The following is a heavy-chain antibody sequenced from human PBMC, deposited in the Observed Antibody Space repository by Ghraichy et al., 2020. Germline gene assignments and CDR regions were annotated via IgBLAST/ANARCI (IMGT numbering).Heavy chain of an antibody. D-gene: IGHD5-18*01. V-gene: IGHV1-2*02. J-gene: IGHJ5*02. CDR1: GYTFTGYY. CDR3: ARSDTAMVTVWFDP. CDR2: INPNSGGT. Sequence: ASVKVSCKASGYTFTGYYMHWVRQAPGQGLEWMGWINPNSGGTNYAQKFQGRVTMTRDTSISTAYMELSRLRSDDTAVYYCARSDTAMVTVWFDPWGQGTLVTVSS.